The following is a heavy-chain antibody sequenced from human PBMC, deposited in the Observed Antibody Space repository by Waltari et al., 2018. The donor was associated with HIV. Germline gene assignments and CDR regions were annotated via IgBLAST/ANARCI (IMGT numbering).Heavy chain of an antibody. CDR3: ARERRQGAVAPAYFDY. Sequence: QVQLVQSGAEVKKPGASVKVSCKASGYTFTSYAMHWVRQAPGQRLEWMGWINAGNGNTKYSQKFQGRVTITRDTSASTAYMELSSLRSEDTAVYYCARERRQGAVAPAYFDYWGQGTLVTVSS. D-gene: IGHD6-19*01. J-gene: IGHJ4*02. V-gene: IGHV1-3*01. CDR1: GYTFTSYA. CDR2: INAGNGNT.